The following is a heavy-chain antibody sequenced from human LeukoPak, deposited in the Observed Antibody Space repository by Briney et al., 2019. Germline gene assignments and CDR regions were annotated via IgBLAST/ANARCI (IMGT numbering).Heavy chain of an antibody. V-gene: IGHV3-23*01. CDR2: ISGSGGST. Sequence: GGSLRLSCAASGFTFSSYAMSWVRQAPGKGLERVSAISGSGGSTYYADSVKGRFTISRDNSKNTLYLQMNSLRAEDTAVYYCAKDRQWLGVFDYWGQGTLVTVSS. CDR3: AKDRQWLGVFDY. J-gene: IGHJ4*02. CDR1: GFTFSSYA. D-gene: IGHD6-19*01.